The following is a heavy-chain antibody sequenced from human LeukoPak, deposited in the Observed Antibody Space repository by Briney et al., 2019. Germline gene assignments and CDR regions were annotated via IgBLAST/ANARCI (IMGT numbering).Heavy chain of an antibody. V-gene: IGHV6-1*01. D-gene: IGHD6-19*01. CDR3: ARDPDSSGWSGLDY. J-gene: IGHJ4*02. Sequence: SQTLSLTCAISGDIVSTNSAAWNWIRQSPSRGLEWLGRTYYRSKWYYDYPASVKGRTTINPDTSKNQFSLQLNSVTPEDTAVYYCARDPDSSGWSGLDYWGQGILVTVSS. CDR1: GDIVSTNSAA. CDR2: TYYRSKWYY.